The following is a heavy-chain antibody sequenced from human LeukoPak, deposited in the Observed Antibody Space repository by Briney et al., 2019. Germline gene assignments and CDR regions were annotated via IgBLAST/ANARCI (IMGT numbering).Heavy chain of an antibody. J-gene: IGHJ4*02. CDR1: GGSISSYY. D-gene: IGHD2-2*01. V-gene: IGHV4-59*08. CDR3: ARTSSFDY. CDR2: IYYSGST. Sequence: SETLSLTCTVSGGSISSYYWSWIRQPPGKGLEWIGYIYYSGSTNYNPSLKSRVTISVDTSKNQFSLKLSSVTAADTAVYYCARTSSFDYWGQGTLVTVSS.